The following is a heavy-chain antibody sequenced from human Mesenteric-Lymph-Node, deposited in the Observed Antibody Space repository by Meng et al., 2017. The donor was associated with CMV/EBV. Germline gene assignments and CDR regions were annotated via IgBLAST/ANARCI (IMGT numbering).Heavy chain of an antibody. CDR2: IYSDGGST. D-gene: IGHD3-3*01. CDR3: ARASQVVTIFGVVITQKFNGMDV. J-gene: IGHJ6*02. V-gene: IGHV3-23*03. CDR1: GFTFSRYA. Sequence: GESLKISCAASGFTFSRYAMSWVRQAPGKGLEWVSVIYSDGGSTYYGDSVKGRFTISRDNSKNTLYLQMNSLRAEDTAVYYCARASQVVTIFGVVITQKFNGMDVWGQGTTVTVSS.